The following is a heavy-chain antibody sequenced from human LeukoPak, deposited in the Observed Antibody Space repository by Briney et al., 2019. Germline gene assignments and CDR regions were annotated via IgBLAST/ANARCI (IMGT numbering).Heavy chain of an antibody. V-gene: IGHV4-38-2*02. CDR1: VYSISSGYY. Sequence: PSETLSLTRTVSVYSISSGYYWGWIRQPPGKGLEWIGSLFHSGTTYYNPSLKSRVTISVDTSKNQFSLKLSSVTAADTAVYYCARVAPGPPLPAAYFDYWGQGTLVTVSS. D-gene: IGHD2-2*01. J-gene: IGHJ4*02. CDR3: ARVAPGPPLPAAYFDY. CDR2: LFHSGTT.